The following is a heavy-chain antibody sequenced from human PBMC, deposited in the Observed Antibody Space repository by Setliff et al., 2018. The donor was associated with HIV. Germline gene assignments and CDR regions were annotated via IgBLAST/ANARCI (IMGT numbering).Heavy chain of an antibody. Sequence: SGPTLVNPTQTLRLTCTPSGSSLDTSGVGVGWLSQPPGKALEWLVLIYGDDDKRYSPFLKTRVTITRDTSKNQLGITMTNVDSVDTATYYCAEGRFGANDAFDIWGQGTMVTVSS. V-gene: IGHV2-5*02. CDR2: IYGDDDK. J-gene: IGHJ3*02. CDR1: GSSLDTSGVG. CDR3: AEGRFGANDAFDI. D-gene: IGHD3-10*01.